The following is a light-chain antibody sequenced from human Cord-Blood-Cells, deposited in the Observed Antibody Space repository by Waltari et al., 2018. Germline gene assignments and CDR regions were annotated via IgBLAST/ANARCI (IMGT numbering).Light chain of an antibody. CDR1: SSDVGGYNY. Sequence: QSALTQPRSVSGSPGQSVTISCTGTSSDVGGYNYVSWYQQHPGKAPKLMIYDVSKGPSGVPDRFSGDKSGNAASLTSSGLQAEDEADYYCCSYAGSYTDVFGTGTKVTVL. CDR2: DVS. V-gene: IGLV2-11*01. CDR3: CSYAGSYTDV. J-gene: IGLJ1*01.